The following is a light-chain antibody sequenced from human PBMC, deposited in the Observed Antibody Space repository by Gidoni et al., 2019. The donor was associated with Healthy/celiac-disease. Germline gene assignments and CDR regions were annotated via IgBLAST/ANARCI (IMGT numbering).Light chain of an antibody. V-gene: IGLV2-14*01. CDR3: SSYTSSIFV. J-gene: IGLJ2*01. CDR2: DVS. CDR1: SSDVGGYNY. Sequence: QSALTPPASVSGSPGQSITISCTGTSSDVGGYNYVSWYQQHPGKAPKLMIYDVSNRPSGVSNRFSGSKSGNTASLTISGLQAEDEADYYCSSYTSSIFVFGGGTKLTVL.